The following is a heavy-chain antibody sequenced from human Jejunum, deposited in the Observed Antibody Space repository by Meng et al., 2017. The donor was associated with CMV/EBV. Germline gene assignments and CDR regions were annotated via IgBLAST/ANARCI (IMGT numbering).Heavy chain of an antibody. Sequence: ITNNNFNWGWVRQPPGKGLEWIGSIYYTGSAYYTPSLNSRVTTSRDTSKNQFSLKLNSVTAADTAVYYCARGNEDFWSGYQGTFDYWGQGTLVTVSS. D-gene: IGHD3-3*01. CDR2: IYYTGSA. J-gene: IGHJ4*02. V-gene: IGHV4-39*07. CDR1: ITNNNFN. CDR3: ARGNEDFWSGYQGTFDY.